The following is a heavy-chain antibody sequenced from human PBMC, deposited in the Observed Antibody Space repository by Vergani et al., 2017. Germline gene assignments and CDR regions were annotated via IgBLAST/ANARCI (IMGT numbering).Heavy chain of an antibody. CDR2: ISSSSTYI. J-gene: IGHJ4*02. CDR3: ARAQVAVGATSXFDN. D-gene: IGHD1-26*01. Sequence: EVQLVESGGGLVKPGGSLRLSCAASGFSFSSYSMNWVRQAPGKGLEWVSSISSSSTYIYYADSVKGRFTISRDNAKNSLYLQMSSLRAEDTALYYCARAQVAVGATSXFDNWGQGTLVTVSS. V-gene: IGHV3-21*01. CDR1: GFSFSSYS.